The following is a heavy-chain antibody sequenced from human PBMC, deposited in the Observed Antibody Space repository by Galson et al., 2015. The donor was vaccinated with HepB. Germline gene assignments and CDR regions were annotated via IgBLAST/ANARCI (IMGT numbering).Heavy chain of an antibody. V-gene: IGHV1-18*01. Sequence: SLKVACKASGYNFLDSGLRWAPQAPREGLGSVRWISAYFDHTHRAQTFHGPITMTIDTTMTTAYMELKSLTSADTAIYYCISERQITSAGTVFFPYWGQGTLVTVSS. CDR2: ISAYFDHT. J-gene: IGHJ1*01. CDR1: GYNFLDSG. CDR3: ISERQITSAGTVFFPY. D-gene: IGHD6-13*01.